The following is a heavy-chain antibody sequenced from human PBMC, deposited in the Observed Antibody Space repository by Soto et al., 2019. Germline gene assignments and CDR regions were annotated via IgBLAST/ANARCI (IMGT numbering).Heavy chain of an antibody. J-gene: IGHJ4*02. Sequence: GESLKISCKGSGYSFTSYWIGWVRQMPGKGLDWMGIIYPCDSDTRYSPSFQGQVTISAXXXFXXXYXQXXXLXASDTAMYYCARLGEILYGQFDYWGQGTLVTVSS. V-gene: IGHV5-51*01. D-gene: IGHD1-26*01. CDR3: ARLGEILYGQFDY. CDR1: GYSFTSYW. CDR2: IYPCDSDT.